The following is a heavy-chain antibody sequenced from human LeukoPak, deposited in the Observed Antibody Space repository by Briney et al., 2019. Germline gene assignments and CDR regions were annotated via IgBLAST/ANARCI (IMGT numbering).Heavy chain of an antibody. V-gene: IGHV3-30-3*01. J-gene: IGHJ4*02. D-gene: IGHD6-19*01. Sequence: GGSLRLSCEASGFIFSSYWMSWVRQAPGRGLEWVAVISYDGSNKYYADSVKGRFTISRDNSKNTLYLQMNSLRAEDTAVYYCARDPNHSSGWYGDYWGQGTLVTVSS. CDR3: ARDPNHSSGWYGDY. CDR1: GFIFSSYW. CDR2: ISYDGSNK.